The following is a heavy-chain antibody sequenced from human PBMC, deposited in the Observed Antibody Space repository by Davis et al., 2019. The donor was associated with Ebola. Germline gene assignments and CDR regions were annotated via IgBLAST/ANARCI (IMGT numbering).Heavy chain of an antibody. CDR1: GGSISSSSYY. V-gene: IGHV4-39*07. CDR3: ASALRGYSYPY. D-gene: IGHD5-18*01. CDR2: IYYSGST. Sequence: PSETLSLTCTVSGGSISSSSYYWGWIRQPPGKGLEWIGSIYYSGSTYYNPSLKSRVTISVDTSKNQFSLKLSSVTAADTAVYYCASALRGYSYPYWGQGTLVTVSS. J-gene: IGHJ4*02.